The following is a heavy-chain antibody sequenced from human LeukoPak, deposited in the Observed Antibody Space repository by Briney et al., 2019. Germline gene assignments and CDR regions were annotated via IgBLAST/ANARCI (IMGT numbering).Heavy chain of an antibody. CDR1: GGSISSYY. V-gene: IGHV4-4*07. Sequence: ASETLSLTCTVSGGSISSYYWSWIRQPAGKGLEWIGRIYTSGSTNYNPSLKSRVTMSVDTSKNQFSLKLSSVTAADTAMYYCARAVVPAADRGNWFDPWGQGTLVTVSS. CDR2: IYTSGST. D-gene: IGHD2-2*01. J-gene: IGHJ5*02. CDR3: ARAVVPAADRGNWFDP.